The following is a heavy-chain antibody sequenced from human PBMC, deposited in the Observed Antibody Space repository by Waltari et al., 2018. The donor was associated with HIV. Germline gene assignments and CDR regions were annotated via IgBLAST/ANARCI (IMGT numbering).Heavy chain of an antibody. V-gene: IGHV3-30*03. CDR3: ARGPESGAFDY. J-gene: IGHJ4*02. Sequence: QVQLVESGVSVVQPGRSLRLSCAASGLTLGSSDMHFLRQAPGKGLEWVANILPDGSKSYYADSVKGRFTISRDNSKNTLYMQMNSLRAEDTAVYYCARGPESGAFDYWGQGNLVTVSS. CDR2: ILPDGSKS. CDR1: GLTLGSSD. D-gene: IGHD2-15*01.